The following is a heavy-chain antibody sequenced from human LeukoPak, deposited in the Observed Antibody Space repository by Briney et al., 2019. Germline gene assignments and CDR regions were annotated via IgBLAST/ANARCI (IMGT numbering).Heavy chain of an antibody. J-gene: IGHJ4*02. CDR3: ARTGYSSSWSNFDY. Sequence: PGRSLRLSCAASGFTFSSYGMHWVRQAPGKGLDWVAVIWYDGSNKYYADSVKGRFTISRDNSKNTLYLQMNSLRAEDTAVYYCARTGYSSSWSNFDYWGQGTLVTVSS. D-gene: IGHD6-13*01. CDR1: GFTFSSYG. CDR2: IWYDGSNK. V-gene: IGHV3-33*01.